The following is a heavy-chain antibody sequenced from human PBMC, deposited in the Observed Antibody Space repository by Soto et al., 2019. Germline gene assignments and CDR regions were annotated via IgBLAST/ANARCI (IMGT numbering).Heavy chain of an antibody. CDR2: INPILSMS. Sequence: QVQLVQSGAEVKKPGSSVKVSCKDSGDTFSFYTINWVRQAPGLGLEWVGRINPILSMSNYAQKFQGRVTMTADKSTSTAYMELRSLRSEDTAMYYCATSYGSGYRAFDYWGQGALVTVSS. CDR3: ATSYGSGYRAFDY. CDR1: GDTFSFYT. V-gene: IGHV1-69*02. D-gene: IGHD3-10*01. J-gene: IGHJ4*02.